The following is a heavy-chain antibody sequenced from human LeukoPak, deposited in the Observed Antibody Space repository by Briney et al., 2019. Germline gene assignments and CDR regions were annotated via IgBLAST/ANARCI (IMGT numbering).Heavy chain of an antibody. CDR2: ISSSGRAI. D-gene: IGHD4-23*01. CDR1: GFTFSSYE. CDR3: ARCPRWAHFDY. J-gene: IGHJ4*02. V-gene: IGHV3-48*03. Sequence: GGSLRLSCAASGFTFSSYEMNWVRQAPGKGLEWVSYISSSGRAIYYADSVKGRFTVSRDNAKNSLYLQMNSLRAEDTAVCYCARCPRWAHFDYWGQGTLVTVSS.